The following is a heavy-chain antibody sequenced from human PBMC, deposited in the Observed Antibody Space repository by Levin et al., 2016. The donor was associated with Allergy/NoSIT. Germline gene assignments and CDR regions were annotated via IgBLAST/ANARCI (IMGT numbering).Heavy chain of an antibody. D-gene: IGHD2-15*01. CDR1: GGSISSSSYY. Sequence: SETLSLTCTVSGGSISSSSYYWSWIRQPPGKGLEWIGEINHSGSTNYNPSLKSRVTISVDTSKNQFSLKLSSVTAADTAVYYCARGYCSGGSCYSQGDAFDIWGQGTMVTVSS. V-gene: IGHV4-39*07. J-gene: IGHJ3*02. CDR3: ARGYCSGGSCYSQGDAFDI. CDR2: INHSGST.